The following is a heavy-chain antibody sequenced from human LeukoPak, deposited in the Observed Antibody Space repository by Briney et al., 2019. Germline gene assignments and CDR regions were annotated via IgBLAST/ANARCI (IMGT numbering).Heavy chain of an antibody. Sequence: GGSLRLSCAASGFTFSGYEMNWVRQAPGKGLEWVSYISNNGGTISYADSVKGRFTISRDNAKNSLFLQMNSLRAEDTAVYYCARDAYTYRMVFDYWGQGTLVTVCS. CDR3: ARDAYTYRMVFDY. CDR1: GFTFSGYE. V-gene: IGHV3-48*03. D-gene: IGHD1-1*01. CDR2: ISNNGGTI. J-gene: IGHJ4*02.